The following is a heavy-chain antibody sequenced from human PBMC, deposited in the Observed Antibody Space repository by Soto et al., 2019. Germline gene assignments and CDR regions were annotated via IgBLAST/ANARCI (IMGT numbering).Heavy chain of an antibody. V-gene: IGHV3-33*01. CDR1: GFTFSSYG. D-gene: IGHD3-10*01. CDR2: IWYDGSNK. CDR3: ARARGSGSYYTYYYGMDV. Sequence: GGSLRLSCAASGFTFSSYGMHWVRQAPGKGLEWVAVIWYDGSNKYYADSVKGRFTISRDNSKNTLYLQMNSLRAEDTAVYYCARARGSGSYYTYYYGMDVWGQGTTVTVSS. J-gene: IGHJ6*02.